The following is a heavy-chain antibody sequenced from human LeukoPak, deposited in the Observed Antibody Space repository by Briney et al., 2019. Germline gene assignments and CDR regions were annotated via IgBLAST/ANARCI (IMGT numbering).Heavy chain of an antibody. CDR1: GGTFSSYA. Sequence: ASVKVSCKASGGTFSSYAISWVRQAPGQGLEWMGGIIPIFGTANYAQKFQGRVTITADKSTSTAYMELSSLRSEDTAVYYCARVGSTLGYFDYWGQGTLVTVSS. D-gene: IGHD6-13*01. CDR3: ARVGSTLGYFDY. V-gene: IGHV1-69*06. J-gene: IGHJ4*02. CDR2: IIPIFGTA.